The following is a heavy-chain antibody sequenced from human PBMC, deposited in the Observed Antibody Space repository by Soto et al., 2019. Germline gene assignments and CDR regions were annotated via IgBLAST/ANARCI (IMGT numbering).Heavy chain of an antibody. CDR1: GGSISSGTYY. J-gene: IGHJ4*02. V-gene: IGHV4-31*03. CDR3: ARGNGYYFDY. D-gene: IGHD2-8*01. Sequence: PSETLSLTCTVSGGSISSGTYYWSWIRQHPGKGLEWIGYIYYSGSTYYNPSLESRVALSIDTSKNQFSLKLSSVTAADTAMYYCARGNGYYFDYWGQGTLVTVSS. CDR2: IYYSGST.